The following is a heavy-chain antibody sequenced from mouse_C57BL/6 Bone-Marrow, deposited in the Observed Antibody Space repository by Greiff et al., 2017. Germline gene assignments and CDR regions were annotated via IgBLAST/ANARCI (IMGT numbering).Heavy chain of an antibody. CDR2: ISDGGSYT. Sequence: VQLVESGGGLVKPGGSLKLSCAASGFTFSSYAMSWVRQTPEKRLEWVATISDGGSYTYYPDNVKGRFTISRDNAKNNLYLQMSHLKSEDTAMYYCAREGGLAYWGQGTTLTVSA. CDR3: AREGGLAY. D-gene: IGHD3-3*01. CDR1: GFTFSSYA. J-gene: IGHJ2*01. V-gene: IGHV5-4*01.